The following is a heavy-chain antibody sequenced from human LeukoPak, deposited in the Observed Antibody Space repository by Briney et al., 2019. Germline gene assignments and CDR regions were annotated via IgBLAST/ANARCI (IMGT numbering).Heavy chain of an antibody. J-gene: IGHJ5*02. CDR1: GGSISSYY. CDR3: ARAAVRGVSNWFDP. D-gene: IGHD3-10*01. V-gene: IGHV4-59*01. Sequence: SETLSLTCTVSGGSISSYYWSWIRQPPGKGLEWIGYIYYSGSTNYNPSLKSRVTISVDTSKNQFSLKRSSMTAADTAVYCCARAAVRGVSNWFDPWGQGTLVTVSS. CDR2: IYYSGST.